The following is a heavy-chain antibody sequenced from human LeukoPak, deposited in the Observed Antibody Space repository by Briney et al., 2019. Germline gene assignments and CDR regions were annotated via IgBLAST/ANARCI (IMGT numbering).Heavy chain of an antibody. CDR2: ISGSGDST. CDR3: ARGGEMATQLFFYLDY. J-gene: IGHJ4*02. V-gene: IGHV3-23*01. D-gene: IGHD5-24*01. CDR1: GFTFSSFG. Sequence: GGTLRLSCAASGFTFSSFGMSWVRQAPGKGLEWVSGISGSGDSTYYADSVKGRFTISRDNSKKTLYLQMNSLRAEDTAVYYCARGGEMATQLFFYLDYWGQGTLVTVSS.